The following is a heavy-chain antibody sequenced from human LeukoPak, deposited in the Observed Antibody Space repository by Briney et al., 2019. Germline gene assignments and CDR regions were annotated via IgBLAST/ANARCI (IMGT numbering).Heavy chain of an antibody. J-gene: IGHJ4*02. CDR2: IYHSGST. CDR3: ARGWAAAENYFDY. CDR1: GGSISSGGYY. V-gene: IGHV4-30-2*01. Sequence: SETLSLTCTVSGGSISSGGYYWSWIRQPPGKGLEWIGYIYHSGSTYYNPSLKSRVTISVDRSKNQFSLKLSSVTAADTAVYYCARGWAAAENYFDYWGQGTLVTVSS. D-gene: IGHD6-13*01.